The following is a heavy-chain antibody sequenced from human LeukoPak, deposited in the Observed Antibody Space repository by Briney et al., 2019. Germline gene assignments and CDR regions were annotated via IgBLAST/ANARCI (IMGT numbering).Heavy chain of an antibody. D-gene: IGHD5-24*01. CDR1: GGSISSYY. J-gene: IGHJ4*02. Sequence: PSETLSLTCTVSGGSISSYYWSWIRQPPGKGLEWIGYIYYSGSTNYNPSPKSRVTISVDTSKNQFSLKLSSVTAADTAVYYCARDMTGDGYNRDWGQGTLVTVSS. V-gene: IGHV4-59*01. CDR3: ARDMTGDGYNRD. CDR2: IYYSGST.